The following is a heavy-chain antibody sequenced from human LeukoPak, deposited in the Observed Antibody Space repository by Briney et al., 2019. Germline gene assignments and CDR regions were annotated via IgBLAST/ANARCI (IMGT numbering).Heavy chain of an antibody. CDR3: ADFGSGSHCFDY. V-gene: IGHV3-23*01. J-gene: IGHJ4*02. Sequence: GGSLRLSCTASGFTFDNYAMTWVRQAPGKGLEWVSHISDDGTGTYYADSVKGRFTISRDNSKNMLYLQMDSLRADDTAVYYCADFGSGSHCFDYWGQGTLVTISS. CDR2: ISDDGTGT. CDR1: GFTFDNYA. D-gene: IGHD3-10*01.